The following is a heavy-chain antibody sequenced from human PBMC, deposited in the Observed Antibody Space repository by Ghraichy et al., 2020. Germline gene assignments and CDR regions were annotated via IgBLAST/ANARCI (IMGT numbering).Heavy chain of an antibody. CDR3: ARRARTYFDY. V-gene: IGHV4-39*01. Sequence: LSLTCPVSGGSISSNSYYWDWIRQPPGKGLEWIGSIYYRGNTYYNPSLKSRVTISVDTSKTQFSLNLSSVTAADAAVYYCARRARTYFDYWGPGTLVTISS. CDR2: IYYRGNT. CDR1: GGSISSNSYY. J-gene: IGHJ4*02.